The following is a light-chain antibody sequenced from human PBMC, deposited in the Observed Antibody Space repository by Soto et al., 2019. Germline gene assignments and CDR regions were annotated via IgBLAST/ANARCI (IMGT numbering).Light chain of an antibody. CDR2: DTS. J-gene: IGKJ4*02. V-gene: IGKV3-11*01. CDR1: QSVSSY. CDR3: QQRSSSPLT. Sequence: EIVLTQSPATLSLSPGERATLSCRASQSVSSYLAWYQQKPGQAPRVLIYDTSNRATGIPARFSGSGSGTDFTLTISSLEPDDFAIYYCQQRSSSPLTFGGGTRVEIK.